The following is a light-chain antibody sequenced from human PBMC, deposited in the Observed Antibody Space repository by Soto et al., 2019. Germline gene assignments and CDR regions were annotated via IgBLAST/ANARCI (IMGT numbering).Light chain of an antibody. CDR1: SSNIGNNY. V-gene: IGLV1-51*02. CDR3: GTWDICLSGGV. CDR2: ENN. J-gene: IGLJ3*02. Sequence: QSVLTQPPSVSAAPGQKVTISCSGSSSNIGNNYVSWYQQFPGTAPKLLIYENNKRPSGIPDRFSGSKSGTSATLGITGLQTGDEADYYCGTWDICLSGGVFGGGTKLTVL.